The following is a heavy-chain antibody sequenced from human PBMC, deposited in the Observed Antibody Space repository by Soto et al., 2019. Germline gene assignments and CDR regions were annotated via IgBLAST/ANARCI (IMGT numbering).Heavy chain of an antibody. CDR2: IYYSGST. CDR1: GGSISSGGYY. Sequence: SETLSLTCTVSGGSISSGGYYWSWIRQHPGRGLEWIGYIYYSGSTYYNPSLKSRVTISVDTSKNQFSLKLSSVTAADTAVYNCARGTTGVTQSHWSSYFDYGGRGPLVTSPQ. CDR3: ARGTTGVTQSHWSSYFDY. V-gene: IGHV4-31*03. J-gene: IGHJ4*02. D-gene: IGHD4-17*01.